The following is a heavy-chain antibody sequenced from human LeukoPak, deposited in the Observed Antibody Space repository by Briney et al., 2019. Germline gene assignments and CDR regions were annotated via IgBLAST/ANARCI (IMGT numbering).Heavy chain of an antibody. CDR2: ISASGGDT. CDR3: ARDRYCSSTSCYTRGNFDY. CDR1: GFSFSTYS. D-gene: IGHD2-2*02. V-gene: IGHV3-23*01. Sequence: GGSLRLSCAASGFSFSTYSFSWVRKAPGKGLECVSGISASGGDTFYADSVKGRFTISRDNSKNTLSLQMNSLRVEDTAMYYCARDRYCSSTSCYTRGNFDYWGQGTLVTVSS. J-gene: IGHJ4*02.